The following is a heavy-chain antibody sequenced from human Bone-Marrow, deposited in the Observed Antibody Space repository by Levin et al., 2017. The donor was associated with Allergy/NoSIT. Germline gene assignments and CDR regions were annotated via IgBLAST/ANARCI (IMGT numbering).Heavy chain of an antibody. CDR1: GYTFTLHH. CDR3: ARSPAARQGENWFDP. J-gene: IGHJ5*02. Sequence: ASVKVSCQASGYTFTLHHIHWMRQAPGQGLEWMGIINPGGSTISYAQKFQGRVTMTKDTSSGTAYMEMTNLTSEDTAVYYCARSPAARQGENWFDPWGQGTLVIVSP. CDR2: INPGGSTI. V-gene: IGHV1-46*01. D-gene: IGHD3-16*01.